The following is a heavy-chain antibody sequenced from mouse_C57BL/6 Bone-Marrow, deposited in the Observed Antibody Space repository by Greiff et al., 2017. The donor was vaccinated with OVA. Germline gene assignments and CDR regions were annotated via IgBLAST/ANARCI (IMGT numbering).Heavy chain of an antibody. CDR2: ISDGGSYT. V-gene: IGHV5-4*03. Sequence: EVNLVESGGGLVKPGGSLKLSCAASGFTFSSYAMSWVRQTPEKRLEWVATISDGGSYTYYPDNVKGRFTISRDNAKNNLYLQMSHLKSEDTAMYYCARHSKEAMDYWGQGTSVTVSS. J-gene: IGHJ4*01. CDR1: GFTFSSYA. CDR3: ARHSKEAMDY. D-gene: IGHD2-5*01.